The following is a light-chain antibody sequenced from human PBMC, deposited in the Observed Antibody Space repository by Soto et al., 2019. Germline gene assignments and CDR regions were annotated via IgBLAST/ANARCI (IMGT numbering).Light chain of an antibody. J-gene: IGLJ1*01. Sequence: QSALTQPRSVSGSPGQSVTISCTGTSSDVGGYNYVSWYQQHPGKAPKLMIYDVSKRPSGVPDRFSGFKSGNTASLIISGLQAEDEADYSCCSHAGTYIYVFGTGTKV. CDR3: CSHAGTYIYV. V-gene: IGLV2-11*01. CDR1: SSDVGGYNY. CDR2: DVS.